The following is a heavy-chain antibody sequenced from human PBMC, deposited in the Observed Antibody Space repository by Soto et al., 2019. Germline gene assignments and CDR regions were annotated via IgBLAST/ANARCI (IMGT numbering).Heavy chain of an antibody. CDR3: ARGATLRWFDP. J-gene: IGHJ5*02. CDR2: INHSGST. Sequence: SETLSLTCAVYGGSFSGYYWSWIRQPPGKGLEWIGEINHSGSTNYNPSLKSRVTISVDTSKNQFSLKLGSVTAADTAVYYCARGATLRWFDPWGQGTLVTVSS. V-gene: IGHV4-34*01. D-gene: IGHD5-12*01. CDR1: GGSFSGYY.